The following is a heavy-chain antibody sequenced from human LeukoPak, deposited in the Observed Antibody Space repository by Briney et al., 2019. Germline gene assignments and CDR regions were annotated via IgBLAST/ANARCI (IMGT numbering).Heavy chain of an antibody. CDR1: GFTFSDHY. V-gene: IGHV3-72*01. Sequence: GGSLRLSCAASGFTFSDHYMDWVRQAPGKGLEWVGRTRNKANSYTTEYAASVKGRFTISRDNAKNSLYLQMNSLRAEDTAVYYCARDQWLQSDYYMDVWGKGTTVTVSS. J-gene: IGHJ6*03. CDR2: TRNKANSYTT. D-gene: IGHD5-18*01. CDR3: ARDQWLQSDYYMDV.